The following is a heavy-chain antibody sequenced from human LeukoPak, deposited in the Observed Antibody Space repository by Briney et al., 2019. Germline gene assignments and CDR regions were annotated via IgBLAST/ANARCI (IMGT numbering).Heavy chain of an antibody. CDR2: INHSGST. CDR1: GGSFSGYY. Sequence: SETLSLTCAVYGGSFSGYYWSWIRQPPGKGLEWIGEINHSGSTSYNPSLKSRVTISVDTSKNQFSLKLSSVTAADTAVYYCARDGTSGYDHYWYLDLWGRGTLVTVSS. V-gene: IGHV4-34*01. CDR3: ARDGTSGYDHYWYLDL. J-gene: IGHJ2*01. D-gene: IGHD5-12*01.